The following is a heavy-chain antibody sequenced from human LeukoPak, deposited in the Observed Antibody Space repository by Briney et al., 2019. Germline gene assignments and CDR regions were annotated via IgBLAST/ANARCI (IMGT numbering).Heavy chain of an antibody. CDR3: ARDARLGVVVEDYFYYMDV. Sequence: ASVKVSCKASAYTFTGYFMHWVRQAPGQGLEWMGLINPKTGGTHYAQKFQGRVTLTRDTSISTAFMELSRPTSDDAAVYYCARDARLGVVVEDYFYYMDVWGKGTTVTVSS. CDR2: INPKTGGT. CDR1: AYTFTGYF. J-gene: IGHJ6*03. D-gene: IGHD3-22*01. V-gene: IGHV1-2*02.